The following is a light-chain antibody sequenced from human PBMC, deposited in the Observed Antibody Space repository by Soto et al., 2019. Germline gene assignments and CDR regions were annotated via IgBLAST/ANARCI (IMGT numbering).Light chain of an antibody. CDR2: DAS. Sequence: IVFTHSSSTQHLSPGERATLSCWASQSVNRYLVWYQQKPGQAPRLLMYDASKRATGIPARFSGSGSGTDFTLTISSLEPEDFAVYYCQQRDIWLWTFGQGTKVDI. J-gene: IGKJ1*01. V-gene: IGKV3-11*01. CDR1: QSVNRY. CDR3: QQRDIWLWT.